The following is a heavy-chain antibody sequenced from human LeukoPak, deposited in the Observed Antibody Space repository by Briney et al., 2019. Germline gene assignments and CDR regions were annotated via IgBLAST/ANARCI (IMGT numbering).Heavy chain of an antibody. J-gene: IGHJ6*03. CDR2: ISWNGVAI. CDR1: GFTFDDYA. CDR3: AKGAAVHYFYYMDV. D-gene: IGHD2-15*01. V-gene: IGHV3-9*01. Sequence: GGSLRLSCAASGFTFDDYAMHWVRQAPGKGLEWVSGISWNGVAIGYADSVQGRFTISRDNAKNSLYLQMNSLRAEDTALYFCAKGAAVHYFYYMDVWGKGTTVTISS.